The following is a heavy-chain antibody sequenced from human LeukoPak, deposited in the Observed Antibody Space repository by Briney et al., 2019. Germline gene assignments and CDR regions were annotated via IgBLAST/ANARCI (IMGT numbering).Heavy chain of an antibody. D-gene: IGHD1-7*01. CDR2: IRNDGTNK. CDR3: AKDRTGTYFDY. CDR1: GFTFSSSG. J-gene: IGHJ4*02. V-gene: IGHV3-30*02. Sequence: PGGSLRLSCAASGFTFSSSGMHWVRQAPGKGLEWVAFIRNDGTNKYYADSVKGRFTISSDNSKNTLYLQMNSLRVEDTTVYYCAKDRTGTYFDYWGQGILVTVSS.